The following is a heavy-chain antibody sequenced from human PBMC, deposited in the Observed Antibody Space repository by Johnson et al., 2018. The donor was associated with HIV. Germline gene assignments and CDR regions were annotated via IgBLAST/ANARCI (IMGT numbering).Heavy chain of an antibody. J-gene: IGHJ3*02. D-gene: IGHD2-2*01. CDR2: ISYDGKNK. CDR1: AFTLTNYA. CDR3: ARGGVVHDAFDM. V-gene: IGHV3-30*04. Sequence: QVQLVESGGGVVQPGRSLRLSCAASAFTLTNYAIHWVRQAPGKGLEWVAAISYDGKNKDYADPVKGRFTLSRDNSKNTLYLQLSSLRTEDTAVFYCARGGVVHDAFDMWGQGTMVTVSS.